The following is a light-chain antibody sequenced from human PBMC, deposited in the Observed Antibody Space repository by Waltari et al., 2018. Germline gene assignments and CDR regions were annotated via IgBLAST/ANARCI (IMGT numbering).Light chain of an antibody. Sequence: QSVLTQPPSASGTPGQRVTISCSGSSSNIGSNYVYWYQQLPGTAPKLLLYRDNPRPSGVPDRFSGSKSGTSASLAISGVRSEDEADYYCAAWDDSLSGVVFGGGTKLTVL. CDR2: RDN. CDR1: SSNIGSNY. CDR3: AAWDDSLSGVV. J-gene: IGLJ2*01. V-gene: IGLV1-47*01.